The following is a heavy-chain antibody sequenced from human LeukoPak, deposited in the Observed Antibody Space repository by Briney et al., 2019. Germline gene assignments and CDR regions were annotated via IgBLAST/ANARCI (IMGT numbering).Heavy chain of an antibody. CDR3: ARVVAISDYVWGSYRFDY. Sequence: SQTLSLTCTVSGGSISSGDYYWSWIRQPPGKGLEWIGYIYYSGSTYYNPSLKSRVTRSVDTSKNQFSLKLSSVTAADTAVYYCARVVAISDYVWGSYRFDYWGQGTLVTVSS. V-gene: IGHV4-30-4*08. D-gene: IGHD3-16*02. J-gene: IGHJ4*02. CDR2: IYYSGST. CDR1: GGSISSGDYY.